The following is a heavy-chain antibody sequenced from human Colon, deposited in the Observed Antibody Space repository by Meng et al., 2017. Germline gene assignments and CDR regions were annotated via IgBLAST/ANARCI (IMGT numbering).Heavy chain of an antibody. CDR1: RFTFSEYA. Sequence: GGSLRLSCAASRFTFSEYAMSWVRQSPGKGLEWVSTISASGDRTFYADSVKGRFTISRDNSRNRLYLQMKSLRAEDTAVYYCHLLVAGRGVFYFYSGFDVWGQGTTVTGAS. V-gene: IGHV3-23*01. J-gene: IGHJ6*02. D-gene: IGHD6-19*01. CDR3: HLLVAGRGVFYFYSGFDV. CDR2: ISASGDRT.